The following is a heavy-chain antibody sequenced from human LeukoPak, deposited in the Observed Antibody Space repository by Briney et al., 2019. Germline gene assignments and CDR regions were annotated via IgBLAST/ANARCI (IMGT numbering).Heavy chain of an antibody. CDR3: AKDGTYYDILTGYLAQYYFDY. CDR1: GFTFSSYS. D-gene: IGHD3-9*01. V-gene: IGHV3-30*02. CDR2: IRYDGSNK. Sequence: PGGSLRLSCTASGFTFSSYSMNWVRQAPGKGLEWVAFIRYDGSNKYYADSVKGRFTISRDNSKNTLYLQMNSLRAEDTAVYYCAKDGTYYDILTGYLAQYYFDYWGQGTLVTVSS. J-gene: IGHJ4*02.